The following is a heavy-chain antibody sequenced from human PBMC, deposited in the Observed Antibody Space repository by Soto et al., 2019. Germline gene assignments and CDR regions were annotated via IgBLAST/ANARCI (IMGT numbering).Heavy chain of an antibody. V-gene: IGHV4-31*03. CDR2: IYYSGST. CDR3: ARGLSVTLFDN. J-gene: IGHJ4*02. CDR1: GGSISTGGYY. Sequence: QVHLQESGPGLVKPSQTLSLTCTVSGGSISTGGYYWTWIRQHPGKGLEWIGYIYYSGSTYYNPSLQSRVTISVDTSKNQFSLKLSSVTAEDTAVYYCARGLSVTLFDNWGQGTLVTVSS. D-gene: IGHD4-17*01.